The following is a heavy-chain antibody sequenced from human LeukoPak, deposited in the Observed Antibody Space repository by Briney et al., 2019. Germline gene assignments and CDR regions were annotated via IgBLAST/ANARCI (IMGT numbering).Heavy chain of an antibody. J-gene: IGHJ4*02. CDR3: AKSDCESAGCKLLAY. CDR2: ISHDGGNI. CDR1: GFRFSSYA. Sequence: PGGSLRLSCAASGFRFSSYAMHWVRQVPGKGLEWVALISHDGGNIHYADSVKGQFTISRDNSKNTLFLQMDSLRGEDTAVYYCAKSDCESAGCKLLAYWGQGTLVTVSS. D-gene: IGHD2-2*01. V-gene: IGHV3-30-3*02.